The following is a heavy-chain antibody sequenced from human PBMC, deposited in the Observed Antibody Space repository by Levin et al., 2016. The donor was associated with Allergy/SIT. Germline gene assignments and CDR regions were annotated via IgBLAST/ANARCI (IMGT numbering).Heavy chain of an antibody. J-gene: IGHJ6*02. D-gene: IGHD3-3*01. CDR3: AKDLHDFWSGYSLYYGMDV. CDR2: ISGSGGST. Sequence: WIRQPPGKGLEWVSAISGSGGSTYYADSVKGRFTISRDNSKNTLYLQMNSLRAEDTAVYYCAKDLHDFWSGYSLYYGMDVWGQGTTVTVSS. V-gene: IGHV3-23*01.